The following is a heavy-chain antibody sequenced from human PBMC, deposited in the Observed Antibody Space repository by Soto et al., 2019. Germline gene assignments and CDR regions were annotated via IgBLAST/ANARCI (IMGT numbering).Heavy chain of an antibody. Sequence: GASVKVACKVSGYTLTELSMHWVRQAPGKGLEWMGGFDPEDGETIYAQKFQGRVTMTEDTSTDTAYMELSSLRSEDTAVYYCATSLALVLRFLEWSRSSDALDIWGQGTMVTV. D-gene: IGHD3-3*01. J-gene: IGHJ3*02. CDR2: FDPEDGET. V-gene: IGHV1-24*01. CDR1: GYTLTELS. CDR3: ATSLALVLRFLEWSRSSDALDI.